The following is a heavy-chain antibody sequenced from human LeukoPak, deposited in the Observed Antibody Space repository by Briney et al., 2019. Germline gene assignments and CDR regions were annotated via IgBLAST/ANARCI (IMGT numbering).Heavy chain of an antibody. CDR3: ARIVGATTPNYYFYMDV. CDR2: IYHIGST. Sequence: SETLSLTCTVSGYSISSGYYWGWIRQPPGKGLGWIGSIYHIGSTYYNPSLKSRVTISVDTTKNQFSLKLSSVTAADTAVYNCARIVGATTPNYYFYMDVWGKGTTVTVSS. V-gene: IGHV4-38-2*02. CDR1: GYSISSGYY. J-gene: IGHJ6*03. D-gene: IGHD1-26*01.